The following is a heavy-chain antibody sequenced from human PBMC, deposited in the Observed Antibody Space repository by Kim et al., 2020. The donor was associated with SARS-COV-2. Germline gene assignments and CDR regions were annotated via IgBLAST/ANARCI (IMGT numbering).Heavy chain of an antibody. V-gene: IGHV4-59*01. D-gene: IGHD6-19*01. J-gene: IGHJ5*02. CDR1: GGSISSYY. CDR3: ARRLPLRSSGWYTQIGENWFDP. CDR2: IYYSGST. Sequence: SETLSLTCTVSGGSISSYYWSWIRQPPGKGLEWIGYIYYSGSTNYNPSLKSRVTISVDTSKNQFSLKLSSVTAADTAVYYCARRLPLRSSGWYTQIGENWFDPWGQGTLVTVSS.